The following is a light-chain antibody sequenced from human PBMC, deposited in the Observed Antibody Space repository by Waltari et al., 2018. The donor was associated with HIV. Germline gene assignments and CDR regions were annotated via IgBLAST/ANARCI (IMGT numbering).Light chain of an antibody. Sequence: DIQMTQSPSSMSASVGDEFTITCRATQFISTSLAWYQQRPNRAPKPLIFDASRLQSGAPSRFSGRGSGTQFTLTINSLQPEDVATYYCQQANSFPHTFGQGT. J-gene: IGKJ2*01. CDR3: QQANSFPHT. CDR2: DAS. V-gene: IGKV1-12*01. CDR1: QFISTS.